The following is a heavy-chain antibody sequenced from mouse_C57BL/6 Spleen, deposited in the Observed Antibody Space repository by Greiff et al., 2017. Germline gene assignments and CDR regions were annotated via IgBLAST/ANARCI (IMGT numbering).Heavy chain of an antibody. J-gene: IGHJ3*01. CDR3: ARSPYYSNPWFAY. Sequence: EVKLQQSGPELVKPGASVKISCKASGYTFTDSYMNWVKQSHGKSLEWIGDINPNNGGTSYNQKFKGKATLTVDKSSSTAYMELRSLTSEDSAVYYCARSPYYSNPWFAYWGQGTLVTVSA. CDR1: GYTFTDSY. CDR2: INPNNGGT. V-gene: IGHV1-26*01. D-gene: IGHD2-5*01.